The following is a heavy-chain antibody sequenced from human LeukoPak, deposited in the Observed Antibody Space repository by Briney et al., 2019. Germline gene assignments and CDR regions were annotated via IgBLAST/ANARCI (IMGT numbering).Heavy chain of an antibody. CDR3: ASGPFLSSPDY. J-gene: IGHJ4*02. D-gene: IGHD6-6*01. CDR1: GYTFTDYY. Sequence: ASVKVSCKSSGYTFTDYYIHWVRQAPGQGLEWMGWMHPNSGGTNYAQHFQGRVTMTRDTSISTAYMEVSGLKTDDTAVYYCASGPFLSSPDYWGQGTLVTVSS. V-gene: IGHV1-2*02. CDR2: MHPNSGGT.